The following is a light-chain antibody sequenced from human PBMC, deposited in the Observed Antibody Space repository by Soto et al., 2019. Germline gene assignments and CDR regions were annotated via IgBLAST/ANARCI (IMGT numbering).Light chain of an antibody. CDR1: QGISSY. CDR3: QQYYSYPLT. Sequence: IRMTQSPSSLSASTGDRVTITCRASQGISSYLAWYQQKPGKAPKLLIYAASTLQSGVPSRFSGSGSGTDFTLTISCLQSEDFATYYCQQYYSYPLTFGGGTRWISN. CDR2: AAS. V-gene: IGKV1-8*01. J-gene: IGKJ4*01.